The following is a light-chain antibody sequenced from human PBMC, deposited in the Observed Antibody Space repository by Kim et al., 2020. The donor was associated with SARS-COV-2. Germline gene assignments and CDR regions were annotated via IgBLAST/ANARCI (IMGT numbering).Light chain of an antibody. CDR2: QAS. CDR1: QIVETY. V-gene: IGKV1-5*03. Sequence: DIQMTQSPSTLSASVGDRVTITCRASQIVETYLAWYQQKPGKAPNLLVYQASSLQVGVPSRFSGSGSGTEFTLTINSLQPDDFATYYCQHYIRFPNNFGQGTKLEI. CDR3: QHYIRFPNN. J-gene: IGKJ2*01.